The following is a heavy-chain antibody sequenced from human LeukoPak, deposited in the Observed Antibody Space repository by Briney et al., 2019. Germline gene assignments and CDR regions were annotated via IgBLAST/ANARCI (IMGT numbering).Heavy chain of an antibody. Sequence: PGGSLSLSCAASGFTFDDYTMLWVRQAPGKGLEWVSVISWDGGSTYYADSVKGRFTISRDNSKNSLYLQMNSLRTEDTALYYCAKESSIAARAFDYWGQGTLVTVSS. J-gene: IGHJ4*02. CDR3: AKESSIAARAFDY. CDR2: ISWDGGST. V-gene: IGHV3-43*01. CDR1: GFTFDDYT. D-gene: IGHD6-6*01.